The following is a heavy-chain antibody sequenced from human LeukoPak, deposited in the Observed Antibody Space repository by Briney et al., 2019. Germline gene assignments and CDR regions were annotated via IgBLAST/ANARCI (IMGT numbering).Heavy chain of an antibody. Sequence: PGGSLRLSCAASGFTFSSYSMNWVRQAPGKGLEWVTFIRYDGSNKYYADSVKGRFTISRDNSKNTLYLQMNSLRAEDTAVYFCAKDLISYNWNVPGYWGQGTLVTVSS. CDR3: AKDLISYNWNVPGY. CDR2: IRYDGSNK. V-gene: IGHV3-30*02. D-gene: IGHD1-20*01. CDR1: GFTFSSYS. J-gene: IGHJ4*02.